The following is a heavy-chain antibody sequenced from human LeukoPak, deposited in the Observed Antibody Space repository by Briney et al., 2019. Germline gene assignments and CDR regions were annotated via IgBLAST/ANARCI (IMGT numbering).Heavy chain of an antibody. D-gene: IGHD6-13*01. J-gene: IGHJ3*02. CDR1: GFTFSSYS. CDR3: ARDRDSSSWLVTNDAFDI. CDR2: ISSSSSYI. Sequence: GGSLRLSCAASGFTFSSYSMNWVRQAPGKGLEWVSSISSSSSYIYYADSVKGRFTISRDNSKNTLYLQMNSLRAEDTAVYYCARDRDSSSWLVTNDAFDIWGQGTMVTVSS. V-gene: IGHV3-21*01.